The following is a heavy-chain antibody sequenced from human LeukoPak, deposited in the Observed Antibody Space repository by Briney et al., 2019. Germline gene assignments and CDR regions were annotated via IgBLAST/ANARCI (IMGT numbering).Heavy chain of an antibody. D-gene: IGHD6-19*01. J-gene: IGHJ4*02. CDR2: IYHSGST. CDR1: GGSFGSSNW. Sequence: PSGTLSLTCAVSGGSFGSSNWWSWVRQPPGKGLEWIGEIYHSGSTNYNPSLKSRVTISVDKSKNQFSLTLSSVTAADTAVYYCARGREEYSSGWFRFDYWGQGTLVTVSS. V-gene: IGHV4-4*02. CDR3: ARGREEYSSGWFRFDY.